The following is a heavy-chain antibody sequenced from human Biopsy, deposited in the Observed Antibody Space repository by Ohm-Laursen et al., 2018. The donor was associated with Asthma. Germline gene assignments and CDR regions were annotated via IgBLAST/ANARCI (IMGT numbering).Heavy chain of an antibody. Sequence: PSQTLSLTCTVSPGSINDYYWNWIRQFPGKGLEWIGYVHSTGSTRFSPSLKSRLTISVDTSVDQVSLKLTSVTAADTAVYYCARATSTWSQSGPHYFDHWGQGTLVTVSS. CDR1: PGSINDYY. CDR3: ARATSTWSQSGPHYFDH. V-gene: IGHV4-59*01. CDR2: VHSTGST. D-gene: IGHD6-13*01. J-gene: IGHJ4*02.